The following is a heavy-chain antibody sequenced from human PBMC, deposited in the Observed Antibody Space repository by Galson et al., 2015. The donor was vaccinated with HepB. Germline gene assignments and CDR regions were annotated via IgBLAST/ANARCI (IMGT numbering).Heavy chain of an antibody. CDR1: GDSVSTDSGA. Sequence: CAISGDSVSTDSGAWNWIRQSPSRGLEWLGRTYYRSKWYFDYPVSEKSRITINPDTSKNQFPLHLNSVTPEDTAVHYCARDPNYSGWFGFDHWGQGILVTVSA. CDR2: TYYRSKWYF. D-gene: IGHD6-19*01. V-gene: IGHV6-1*01. J-gene: IGHJ4*02. CDR3: ARDPNYSGWFGFDH.